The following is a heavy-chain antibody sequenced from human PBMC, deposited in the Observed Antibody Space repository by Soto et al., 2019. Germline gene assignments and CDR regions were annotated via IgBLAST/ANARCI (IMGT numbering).Heavy chain of an antibody. J-gene: IGHJ4*02. Sequence: QSGGSLRLSCAASGFTFSNYAMSWVRQAPGKGLEWVSAISGSGGSTYYADSVKGRFTISRDNSKNTLYLQMNSLRAEDTAVYYCAKSSGSYHLYYFDYWGQGTLVTVSS. D-gene: IGHD3-10*01. CDR1: GFTFSNYA. CDR3: AKSSGSYHLYYFDY. CDR2: ISGSGGST. V-gene: IGHV3-23*01.